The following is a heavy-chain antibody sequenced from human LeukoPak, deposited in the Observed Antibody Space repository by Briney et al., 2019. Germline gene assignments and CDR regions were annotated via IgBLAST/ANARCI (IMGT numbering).Heavy chain of an antibody. CDR1: GYTFTSYY. V-gene: IGHV1-46*01. D-gene: IGHD5-24*01. Sequence: ASVKVSCKASGYTFTSYYMHWVRQAPGQGLEWMGIINPSGGSTSYAQKFQGRVTMTRDTSTSTVYMELSSLRSEDTAVYYCARETLGMATTSSHYYYYHGMDVWGQGTTVTVSS. CDR3: ARETLGMATTSSHYYYYHGMDV. J-gene: IGHJ6*02. CDR2: INPSGGST.